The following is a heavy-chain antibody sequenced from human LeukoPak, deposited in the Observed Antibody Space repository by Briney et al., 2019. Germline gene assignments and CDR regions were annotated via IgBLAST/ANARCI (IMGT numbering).Heavy chain of an antibody. J-gene: IGHJ4*02. CDR3: ARGYYYDSSGYTAYFGY. D-gene: IGHD3-22*01. CDR1: GFTFSSYS. Sequence: GGSLRLSCAASGFTFSSYSMNWVRQAPGKGLEWVSSISSSSSYIYYADSVKGRFTISRDNAKNSLYLQMNSLRAEDTAVYYCARGYYYDSSGYTAYFGYWGQGTLVTVSS. V-gene: IGHV3-21*01. CDR2: ISSSSSYI.